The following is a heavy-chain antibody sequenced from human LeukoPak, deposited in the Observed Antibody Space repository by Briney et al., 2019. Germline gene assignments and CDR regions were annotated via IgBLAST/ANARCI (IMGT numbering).Heavy chain of an antibody. V-gene: IGHV3-30*02. CDR2: IRYDGSNK. D-gene: IGHD3-22*01. J-gene: IGHJ3*02. CDR1: GFTFSSYG. Sequence: GGSLRLSCAASGFTFSSYGMHWVRQAPGKGLEWVAFIRYDGSNKYYADSVKGRFTISRDNSKSTLYLQMNSLRAEDTAVYYCAKSRSGYYQLAFDIWGQGTVVTVSS. CDR3: AKSRSGYYQLAFDI.